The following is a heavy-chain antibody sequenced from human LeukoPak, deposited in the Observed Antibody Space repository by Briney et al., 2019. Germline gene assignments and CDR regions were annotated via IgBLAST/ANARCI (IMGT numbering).Heavy chain of an antibody. D-gene: IGHD3-10*01. J-gene: IGHJ6*04. V-gene: IGHV4-34*01. CDR1: GGSFSGYY. CDR2: INHSGST. Sequence: SETLSLTCAAYGGSFSGYYWSWIRQPPGKGLEWIGEINHSGSTNYNPSLKSRVTISVDPSKNQFSLKLSSVTDADTAVYYCARTDPVIWFGEYYYYYGMDVWGKGTTVTVSS. CDR3: ARTDPVIWFGEYYYYYGMDV.